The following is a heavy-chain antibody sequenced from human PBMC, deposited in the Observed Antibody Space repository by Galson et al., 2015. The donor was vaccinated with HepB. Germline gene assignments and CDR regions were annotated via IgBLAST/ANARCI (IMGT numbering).Heavy chain of an antibody. CDR3: SRDTFGPYDY. V-gene: IGHV3-74*01. J-gene: IGHJ4*02. Sequence: SLRLSCAASGFSIRNNWMHWVRQVPGKGLVWVSRINEDGSTTNYADSVKGLFTISKDNAKNTLHLQMNNLRAEDTAVYYCSRDTFGPYDYWGQGTLVTVSS. CDR1: GFSIRNNW. D-gene: IGHD3-16*01. CDR2: INEDGSTT.